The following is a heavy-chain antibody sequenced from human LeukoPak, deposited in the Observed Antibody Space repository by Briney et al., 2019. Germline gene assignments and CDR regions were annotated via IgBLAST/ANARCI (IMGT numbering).Heavy chain of an antibody. CDR1: GYSFTSYW. Sequence: GESLKISCKGSGYSFTSYWIGWVRQMPGKGLEWMVIIYPGDSDTRYSPSFQGHVTISADKSISTAYLQWSSRKASDTAMYYCARLHLTAALFAHFEYWGQGTLVTVSS. D-gene: IGHD2-21*01. V-gene: IGHV5-51*01. CDR2: IYPGDSDT. J-gene: IGHJ4*02. CDR3: ARLHLTAALFAHFEY.